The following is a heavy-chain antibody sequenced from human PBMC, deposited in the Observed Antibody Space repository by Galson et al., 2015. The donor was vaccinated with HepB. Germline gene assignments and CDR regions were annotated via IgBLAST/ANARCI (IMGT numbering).Heavy chain of an antibody. CDR3: ARAAVYDSSGLGY. D-gene: IGHD3-22*01. J-gene: IGHJ4*02. V-gene: IGHV3-48*04. CDR1: GFTFSTYS. CDR2: ISSSSSTI. Sequence: SLRLSCAASGFTFSTYSMNWVRQAPGKGLEWVSYISSSSSTIYYADSVKGRFTITRDNAKNSMYLQMNSLRAEDTAVYYCARAAVYDSSGLGYWGQGTLVTVSS.